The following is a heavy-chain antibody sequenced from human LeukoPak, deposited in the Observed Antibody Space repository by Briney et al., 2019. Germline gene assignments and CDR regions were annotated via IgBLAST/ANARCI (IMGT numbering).Heavy chain of an antibody. CDR1: GFAFSSYA. CDR2: ISSNGGST. J-gene: IGHJ4*02. V-gene: IGHV3-64*01. D-gene: IGHD1-1*01. CDR3: AREVNWRFDY. Sequence: GGSLRLSCAASGFAFSSYAMHWVRQAPGKGLEYVSAISSNGGSTYYANSVKGRFTISRDNSKNTLYLQMGSLRGEDMAVYYCAREVNWRFDYWGQGTLVTVSS.